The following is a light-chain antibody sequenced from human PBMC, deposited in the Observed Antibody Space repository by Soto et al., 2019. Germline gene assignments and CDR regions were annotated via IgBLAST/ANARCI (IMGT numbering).Light chain of an antibody. V-gene: IGKV2-28*01. CDR2: FGS. Sequence: DIVMTQSPLSLPVTPGEPASISCRSSQSLLHSNGYNYLDWYLQKPGQSPQLLIYFGSNRVSGVPDSFSGSGSGTDFTLKISRVEAEDVWVYYCMQALQTPLTFGGGTKVEIK. J-gene: IGKJ4*01. CDR3: MQALQTPLT. CDR1: QSLLHSNGYNY.